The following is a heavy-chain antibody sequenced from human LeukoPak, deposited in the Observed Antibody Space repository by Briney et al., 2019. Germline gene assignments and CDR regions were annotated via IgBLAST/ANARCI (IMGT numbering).Heavy chain of an antibody. CDR3: ARRVGYSYGIDY. CDR1: GGSISSSSYY. D-gene: IGHD5-18*01. J-gene: IGHJ4*02. Sequence: SETLSLTCTVSGGSISSSSYYWGWIRQPPGKGLEWFGSIYYSGSTYYNPALKSRVTISVDTSKNQFSLKLSSVTAADTAVYYCARRVGYSYGIDYRGQGTLVTVSS. CDR2: IYYSGST. V-gene: IGHV4-39*07.